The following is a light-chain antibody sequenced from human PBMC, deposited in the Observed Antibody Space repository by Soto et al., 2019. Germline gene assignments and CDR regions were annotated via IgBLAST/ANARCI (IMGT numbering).Light chain of an antibody. V-gene: IGLV2-14*01. J-gene: IGLJ1*01. CDR2: DVS. CDR3: SSYTSSSIYV. Sequence: SVLNQPASVSGSPGQSITISCTGTSSDVGGYNYVSWYQQHPGKAPKLMIYDVSNRPSGVSNRFSGSKSGNTASLTISGLQAEDEADYYCSSYTSSSIYVFGTGTKVTVL. CDR1: SSDVGGYNY.